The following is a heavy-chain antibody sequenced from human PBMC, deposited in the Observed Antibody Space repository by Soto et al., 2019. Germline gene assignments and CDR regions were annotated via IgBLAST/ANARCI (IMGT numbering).Heavy chain of an antibody. D-gene: IGHD3-3*01. J-gene: IGHJ5*02. CDR2: IYYSGST. CDR3: ARAGKDFRSGPGRANWFDP. Sequence: PSETLSLTCTVSGGSISSYYWSWIRQPPGKGLEWIGYIYYSGSTNYNPSLKSRVTISVDTSKNQFSLKLSSVTAADTAVYYCARAGKDFRSGPGRANWFDPWGQGTLVTVSS. CDR1: GGSISSYY. V-gene: IGHV4-59*01.